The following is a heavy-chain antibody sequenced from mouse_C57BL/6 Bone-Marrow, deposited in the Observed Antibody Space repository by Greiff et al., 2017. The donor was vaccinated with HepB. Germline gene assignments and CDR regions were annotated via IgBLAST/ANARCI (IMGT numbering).Heavy chain of an antibody. V-gene: IGHV1-64*01. CDR3: ARERVAWFAY. D-gene: IGHD1-1*02. J-gene: IGHJ3*01. Sequence: QVQLQQSGAELVKPGASVKLSCKASGYTFTSYWMHWVKQRPGQGLEWIGMIHPNSGSTNYNEKFKSKTTLTVDKSSSTAYMQLSSLTSEDSAVYFCARERVAWFAYWGQGTLVTVSA. CDR1: GYTFTSYW. CDR2: IHPNSGST.